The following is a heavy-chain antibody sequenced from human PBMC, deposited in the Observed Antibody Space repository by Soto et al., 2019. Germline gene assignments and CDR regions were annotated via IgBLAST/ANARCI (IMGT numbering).Heavy chain of an antibody. Sequence: QVQLVQSGAAVKKPGSSVKVSCKASGGTFSSFAISWVRQAPGQGLEWMGGIIPIFGTANYAQKFQGRVTITADDSTSTAYMELSSLRSEDTAVYFCARDSTVATHAFDIWGQGTMVTVSS. CDR1: GGTFSSFA. J-gene: IGHJ3*02. V-gene: IGHV1-69*12. D-gene: IGHD1-7*01. CDR3: ARDSTVATHAFDI. CDR2: IIPIFGTA.